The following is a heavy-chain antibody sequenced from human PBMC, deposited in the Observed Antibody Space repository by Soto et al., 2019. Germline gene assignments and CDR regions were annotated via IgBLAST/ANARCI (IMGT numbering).Heavy chain of an antibody. Sequence: QVQLQQCGAGLLKPSETLSLTCAVYGGSFSGYYWSWIRQPPGKGLEWIGEINHSGSTNYNPSLKRRLTISVDTSKNQFSLKLSSVTAADTAVYYCARGVMTTVTYYYYYYMDVWGKGTTVTVSS. V-gene: IGHV4-34*01. CDR1: GGSFSGYY. CDR3: ARGVMTTVTYYYYYYMDV. J-gene: IGHJ6*03. CDR2: INHSGST. D-gene: IGHD4-17*01.